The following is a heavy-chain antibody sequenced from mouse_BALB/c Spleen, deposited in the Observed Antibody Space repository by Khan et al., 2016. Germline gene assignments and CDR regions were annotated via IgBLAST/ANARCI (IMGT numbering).Heavy chain of an antibody. CDR2: IHPYHGGT. Sequence: VQLQQSGPELEKPGASVKISCKASGYSFTGYNMNWVKQSHGTGLGWLGDIHPYHGGTSYNQKFKGKATLTVDKSASTAYMPLQSLTSEDSAVYYCGNDYAMDCWGQGTSVTVSS. CDR1: GYSFTGYN. J-gene: IGHJ4*01. V-gene: IGHV1S135*01. CDR3: GNDYAMDC.